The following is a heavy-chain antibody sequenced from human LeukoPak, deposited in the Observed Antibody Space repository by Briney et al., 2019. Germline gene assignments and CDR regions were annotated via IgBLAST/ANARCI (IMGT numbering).Heavy chain of an antibody. D-gene: IGHD2-2*01. CDR3: ARDGYCSSTSCYYFDY. CDR1: GGSISSYYW. V-gene: IGHV3-74*01. CDR2: INSDGSST. J-gene: IGHJ4*02. Sequence: ETLSLTCTVSGGSISSYYWIHWVRQAPGKGLVWVSRINSDGSSTSYADSVKGRFTISRDNAKNTLYLQMNSLRAEDTAVYYCARDGYCSSTSCYYFDYWGQGTLVTVSS.